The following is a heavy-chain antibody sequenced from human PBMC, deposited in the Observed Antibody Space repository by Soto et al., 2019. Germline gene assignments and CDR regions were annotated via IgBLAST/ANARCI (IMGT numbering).Heavy chain of an antibody. CDR2: IKQDGSER. D-gene: IGHD2-15*01. V-gene: IGHV3-7*01. Sequence: EVQLVESGGGLVQPGGSLRLSCAASGFTFSLYWMSWVRQAPGKGLEWVANIKQDGSERYYVESLKGRCSISRDNGKNSVYLQMNNLKGEDTAVYYCARTPYCSGGSCDQVQFDCWGQGTQVTVSS. CDR1: GFTFSLYW. CDR3: ARTPYCSGGSCDQVQFDC. J-gene: IGHJ4*02.